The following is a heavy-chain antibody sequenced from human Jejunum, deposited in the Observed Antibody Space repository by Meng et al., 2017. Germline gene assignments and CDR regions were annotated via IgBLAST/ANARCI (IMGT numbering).Heavy chain of an antibody. CDR2: ISASGAST. CDR1: GFPFRGYA. V-gene: IGHV3-23*04. J-gene: IGHJ4*02. CDR3: AFDF. Sequence: PLVGSGGGLVRPGGSLRLSCVASGFPFRGYAMGWVRQAPGQGLELVSAISASGASTYYADSVKGRFTVSRDNSKSTLYLQMESLRAEDTAMYYCAFDFWGQGTLVTVSS.